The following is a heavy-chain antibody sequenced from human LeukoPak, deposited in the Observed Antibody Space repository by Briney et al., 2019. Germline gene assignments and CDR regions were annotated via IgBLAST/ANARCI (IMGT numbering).Heavy chain of an antibody. CDR1: GGSISSSNW. D-gene: IGHD3-3*01. Sequence: SETLSLTCAVSGGSISSSNWWSWVRQPPGKGLEWIGEIYHSGSTNYNPSLKSRVTISVDTSKNQFSLKLSSVTAADTAVYYCAGTIFGVVTFDYWGQGTLVTVSS. CDR2: IYHSGST. V-gene: IGHV4-4*02. J-gene: IGHJ4*02. CDR3: AGTIFGVVTFDY.